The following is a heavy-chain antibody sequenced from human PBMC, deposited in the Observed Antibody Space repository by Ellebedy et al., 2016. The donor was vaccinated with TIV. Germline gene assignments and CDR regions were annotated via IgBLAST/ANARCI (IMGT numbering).Heavy chain of an antibody. D-gene: IGHD3-10*01. J-gene: IGHJ4*02. CDR1: GFTFSSYG. V-gene: IGHV3-33*01. CDR2: IWYDGTNK. CDR3: ARDLRRGRSGSFDY. Sequence: PGGSLRLSCAASGFTFSSYGMHWVRQAPGKGLEWVAVIWYDGTNKYYADSGKGRFTISRDNSKNTLYLQMNSLRAEDTAVYYCARDLRRGRSGSFDYWGQGTLVTVSS.